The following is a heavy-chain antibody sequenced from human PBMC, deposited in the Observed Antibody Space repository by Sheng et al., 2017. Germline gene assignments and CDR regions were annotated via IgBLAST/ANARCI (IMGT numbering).Heavy chain of an antibody. Sequence: QVQLQESGPGLVKPSETLSLTCTVSGCSISSYYWSWIRQPAGKGLEWIGRIYTSGSTNYNPSLKSRVTMSVDTSKNQFSLKLSSVTAADTAVYYCARTSEAGYYYYYMDVWGKGTTVTVSS. CDR3: ARTSEAGYYYYYMDV. V-gene: IGHV4-4*07. CDR1: GCSISSYY. CDR2: IYTSGST. J-gene: IGHJ6*03.